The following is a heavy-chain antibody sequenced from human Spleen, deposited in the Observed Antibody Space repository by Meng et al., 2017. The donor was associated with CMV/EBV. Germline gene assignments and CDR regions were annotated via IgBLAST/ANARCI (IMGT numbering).Heavy chain of an antibody. V-gene: IGHV3-7*01. J-gene: IGHJ4*02. Sequence: GESLKISCAASRFTFSNYWMSWVRQAPGKGLEWVANIKEDGREKYYVDSVKGRFSIARDNVKNSLYLQMNSLTAEDTALYFCSRMGLLEWLLPYYLDYWGQGTLVTVSS. D-gene: IGHD3-3*01. CDR1: RFTFSNYW. CDR2: IKEDGREK. CDR3: SRMGLLEWLLPYYLDY.